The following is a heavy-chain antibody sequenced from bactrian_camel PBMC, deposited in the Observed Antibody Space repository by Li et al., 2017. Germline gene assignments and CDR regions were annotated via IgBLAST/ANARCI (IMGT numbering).Heavy chain of an antibody. D-gene: IGHD4*01. V-gene: IGHV3S53*01. CDR1: GDTGGLYC. J-gene: IGHJ6*01. CDR3: AADLLWGRYSATIRPADFGH. Sequence: HVQLVESGGGSVQAGGSLRLSCASSGDTGGLYCMAWFRQQPGQEREGVARIGTDGITAYADSVKGRFTITQDNAKNTVYLQMNSLKPEDTAMYYCAADLLWGRYSATIRPADFGHFGQGTQVTVS. CDR2: IGTDGIT.